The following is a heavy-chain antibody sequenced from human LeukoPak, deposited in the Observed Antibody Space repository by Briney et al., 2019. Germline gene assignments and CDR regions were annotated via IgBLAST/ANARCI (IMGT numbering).Heavy chain of an antibody. D-gene: IGHD2-2*01. Sequence: SETLSLTCTVSGGSISSGSYYWSWIRQPAGKGLEWIGRIYTSGSTNYNPSLKSRVTISVDRSKNQFSLKLSSVTAADTAVYYCARAIFDIVVVPAAMVWFDPWGQGTLVTVSS. J-gene: IGHJ5*02. CDR2: IYTSGST. CDR1: GGSISSGSYY. V-gene: IGHV4-61*02. CDR3: ARAIFDIVVVPAAMVWFDP.